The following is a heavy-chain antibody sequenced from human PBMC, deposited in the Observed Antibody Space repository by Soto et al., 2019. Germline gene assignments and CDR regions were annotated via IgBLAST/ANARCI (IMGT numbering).Heavy chain of an antibody. CDR3: AREAINSPVVATISDYYYGMDV. CDR2: ISYDGSNK. J-gene: IGHJ6*02. Sequence: SLRLSCAASGFTFSSYAMHWVRQAPGKGLEWVAVISYDGSNKYYADSVKGRFTISRDNSKNTLYLQMNSLRDEDTAVYYCAREAINSPVVATISDYYYGMDVWGQGTTVTVSS. CDR1: GFTFSSYA. V-gene: IGHV3-30-3*01. D-gene: IGHD5-12*01.